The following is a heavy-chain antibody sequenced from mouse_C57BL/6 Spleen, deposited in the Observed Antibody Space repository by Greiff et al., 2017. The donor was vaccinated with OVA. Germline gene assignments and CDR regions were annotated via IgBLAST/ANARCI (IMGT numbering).Heavy chain of an antibody. V-gene: IGHV5-17*01. J-gene: IGHJ3*01. CDR1: GFTFSDYG. CDR2: IRSGSSTI. CDR3: ARDYYYGSKAWFAY. Sequence: EVKLVESGGGLVKPGGSLKLSCAASGFTFSDYGMHWVRQAPEKGLEWVAYIRSGSSTIYYADTVKGRCTISSDNAKNTLCLQMTSLRSEDTAMYYCARDYYYGSKAWFAYWGQGTMVTVSA. D-gene: IGHD1-1*01.